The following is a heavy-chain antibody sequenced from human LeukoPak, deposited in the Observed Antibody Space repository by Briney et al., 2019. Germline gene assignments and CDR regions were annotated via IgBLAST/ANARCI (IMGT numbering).Heavy chain of an antibody. CDR1: RGSITYYS. V-gene: IGHV4-59*01. CDR2: ISYRGST. CDR3: ARVVVPSTGRTGLYHYYMDV. D-gene: IGHD6-25*01. J-gene: IGHJ6*03. Sequence: SETLSLTCTVSRGSITYYSWSWMRQPPGKGLEWIGYISYRGSTYYGPSLKSRVTTSLYTTKNQFSLKLSSVTAADTAVYYCARVVVPSTGRTGLYHYYMDVWGKGITVTVSS.